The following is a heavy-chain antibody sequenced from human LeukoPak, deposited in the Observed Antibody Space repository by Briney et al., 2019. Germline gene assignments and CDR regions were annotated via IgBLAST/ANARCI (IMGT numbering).Heavy chain of an antibody. CDR2: INPNSGGT. Sequence: ASVTVSCKASGYTFTGYYMHWVRQAPGQGLEWMGWINPNSGGTNYAQKFQGRVTMTRDTSISTAYMELSRLRSDDTAVYYCARASPGGTLPTVVTLRLYYFDYWGQGTLVTVSS. V-gene: IGHV1-2*02. J-gene: IGHJ4*02. CDR3: ARASPGGTLPTVVTLRLYYFDY. D-gene: IGHD4-23*01. CDR1: GYTFTGYY.